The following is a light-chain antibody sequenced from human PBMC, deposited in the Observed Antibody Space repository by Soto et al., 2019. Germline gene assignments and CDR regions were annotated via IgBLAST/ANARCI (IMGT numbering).Light chain of an antibody. CDR2: WAS. Sequence: DIVMTQSPDSLAVSLGERATINCKSSQSVLYSSNNRNYLAWYQQRLGQPPKLIFYWASTRESGVPDRFSGSGSGTDFPLTISSLQAEDVAVYYCQQYYSAPLPFGGGTKVEIK. V-gene: IGKV4-1*01. CDR3: QQYYSAPLP. J-gene: IGKJ4*01. CDR1: QSVLYSSNNRNY.